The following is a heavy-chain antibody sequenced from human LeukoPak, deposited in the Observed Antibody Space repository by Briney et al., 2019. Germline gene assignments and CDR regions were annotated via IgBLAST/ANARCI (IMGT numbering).Heavy chain of an antibody. CDR3: ARGLMGTMVRGVLNY. V-gene: IGHV1-8*02. Sequence: ASVKVSCRASGYTFTGYYMHWVRQAPGQGLEWMGWMNPNSGNTGYAQKFQGRVTMTRNTSISTAYMELSSLRSEDTAVYYCARGLMGTMVRGVLNYWGQGTLVTVSS. J-gene: IGHJ4*02. D-gene: IGHD3-10*01. CDR1: GYTFTGYY. CDR2: MNPNSGNT.